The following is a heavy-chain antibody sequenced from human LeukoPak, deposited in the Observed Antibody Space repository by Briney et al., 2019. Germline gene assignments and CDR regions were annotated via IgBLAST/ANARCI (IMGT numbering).Heavy chain of an antibody. J-gene: IGHJ4*02. CDR1: GFTFSSYG. V-gene: IGHV3-33*01. CDR3: ARARNDYDTSSFSALDY. D-gene: IGHD3-22*01. CDR2: IWYDGSNI. Sequence: PGGSLRLSCAASGFTFSSYGMHWVRQAPGKGLGWLAVIWYDGSNIYYADPVKGRFAISRDNSKNTLYLQINSLRAEDTAVYYCARARNDYDTSSFSALDYWGQGTLVTVSS.